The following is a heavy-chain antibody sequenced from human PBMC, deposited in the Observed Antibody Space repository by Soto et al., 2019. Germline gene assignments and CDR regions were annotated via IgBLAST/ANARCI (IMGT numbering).Heavy chain of an antibody. J-gene: IGHJ6*02. CDR3: TRRVDDYVWGSYRSYYYYYGMDL. D-gene: IGHD3-16*02. CDR1: GFTFSGSA. Sequence: EVQLVESGGGLVQPGGSLKLSCAASGFTFSGSAMHWVRQASGKGLEWVGRIRSKANSYATAYAASVKGRFTISRDDSKNTAYLQINSLKTEDTAVYYCTRRVDDYVWGSYRSYYYYYGMDLWGQGTTVTVSS. CDR2: IRSKANSYAT. V-gene: IGHV3-73*02.